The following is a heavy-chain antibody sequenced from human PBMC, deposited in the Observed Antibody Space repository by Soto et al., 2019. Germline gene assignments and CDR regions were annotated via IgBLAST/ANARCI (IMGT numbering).Heavy chain of an antibody. J-gene: IGHJ4*02. V-gene: IGHV4-39*01. D-gene: IGHD5-12*01. CDR1: GGSIRSSSYC. Sequence: SEILSLTCTVSGGSIRSSSYCWGWIRQPPGKGLEWIGSIYYSGSTYYNPSLKSRVTISVDTSKNQFSLKLSSVTAADTAVYYCARHPEMATIYWGQGTLVTVSS. CDR2: IYYSGST. CDR3: ARHPEMATIY.